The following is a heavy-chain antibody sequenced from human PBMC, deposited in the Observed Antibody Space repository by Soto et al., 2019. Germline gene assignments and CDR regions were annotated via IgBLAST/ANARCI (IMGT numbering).Heavy chain of an antibody. Sequence: SETLCLTCTVSGGSISSSSYYWGWIRQPPGKGLEWIGSIYYSGSTYYNPSLKSRVTISVDTSKNQFSLKLSSVTAADTAVYYCARTKYSSSSKGNYYYYYYGMDVWGQGTAVTVSS. CDR1: GGSISSSSYY. D-gene: IGHD6-6*01. CDR2: IYYSGST. V-gene: IGHV4-39*01. CDR3: ARTKYSSSSKGNYYYYYYGMDV. J-gene: IGHJ6*02.